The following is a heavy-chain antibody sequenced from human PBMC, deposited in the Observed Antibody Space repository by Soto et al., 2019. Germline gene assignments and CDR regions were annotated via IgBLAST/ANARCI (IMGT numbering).Heavy chain of an antibody. J-gene: IGHJ5*01. D-gene: IGHD3-10*01. V-gene: IGHV1-3*04. Sequence: QVQLVQSGAEVKQPGASVKVSCQVSGYSFTDCALHWVRQAPGQRLEWMGWITTGNGNTKYSDNFRGRVIFTRDTSASTAHMELSSLRSDDTAVYYCARASCILRGFISWFDSWGQGILVSVSS. CDR3: ARASCILRGFISWFDS. CDR2: ITTGNGNT. CDR1: GYSFTDCA.